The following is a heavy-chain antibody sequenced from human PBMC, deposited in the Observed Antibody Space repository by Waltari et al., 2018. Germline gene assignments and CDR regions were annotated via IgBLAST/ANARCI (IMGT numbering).Heavy chain of an antibody. V-gene: IGHV1-69*02. D-gene: IGHD3-16*01. CDR3: ARVLPEYYFDY. Sequence: QVQLVQSGAEVKKPGSSVKVSCKASGGTFSSYTISWVRQAPGQGLEWMGRISPILGIANYAQKFQVRVTITADKSTSTAYMELSSLRSEDTAVYYCARVLPEYYFDYWGQGTLVTVSS. CDR1: GGTFSSYT. CDR2: ISPILGIA. J-gene: IGHJ4*02.